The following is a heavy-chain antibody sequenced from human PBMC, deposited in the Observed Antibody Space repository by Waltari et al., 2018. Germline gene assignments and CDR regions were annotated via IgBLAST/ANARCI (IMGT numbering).Heavy chain of an antibody. D-gene: IGHD2-21*02. CDR2: ISYDGSNK. Sequence: VQLLESGGGLVQPGGSLRLSCAASGFTFSSYAMSWVRQAPGKGLEWVAVISYDGSNKYYADSVKGRFTISRDNSKNTLYLQMNSLRAEDTAVYYCAKDFYGGDPLGYFDYWGQGTLVTVSS. V-gene: IGHV3-30*18. CDR1: GFTFSSYA. J-gene: IGHJ4*02. CDR3: AKDFYGGDPLGYFDY.